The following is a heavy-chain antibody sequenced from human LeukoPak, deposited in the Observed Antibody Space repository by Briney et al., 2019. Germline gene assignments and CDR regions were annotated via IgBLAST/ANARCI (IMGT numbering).Heavy chain of an antibody. CDR3: ARLGRILGAY. V-gene: IGHV4-61*02. CDR1: GVSISSGSYY. Sequence: SETLSLTCTVSGVSISSGSYYWRWLRQPAGKGLEWIGRIYTSGSTNYNPSLKSRVTISVDTSKNQCSLKLSSVTAADTAVYFCARLGRILGAYWGQGTLVTVSS. D-gene: IGHD3-16*01. J-gene: IGHJ4*02. CDR2: IYTSGST.